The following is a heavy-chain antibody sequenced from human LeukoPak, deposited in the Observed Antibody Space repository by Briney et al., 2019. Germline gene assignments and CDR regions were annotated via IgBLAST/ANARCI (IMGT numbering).Heavy chain of an antibody. J-gene: IGHJ5*02. V-gene: IGHV4-59*08. Sequence: SETLSLTCTVSGGSISNYYWRWIRQPPGKGLEWIGYIYYSGSTNYNPSLKSRVTISVDTSKNQFSLKLSSVTAADTAVYYCASSGGSRGYWFDPWGQGTLVTVSS. CDR3: ASSGGSRGYWFDP. CDR2: IYYSGST. D-gene: IGHD2-15*01. CDR1: GGSISNYY.